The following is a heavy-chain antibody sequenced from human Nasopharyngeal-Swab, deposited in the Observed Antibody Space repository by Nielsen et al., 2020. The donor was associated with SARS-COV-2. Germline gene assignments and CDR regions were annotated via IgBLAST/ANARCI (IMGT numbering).Heavy chain of an antibody. D-gene: IGHD5-24*01. CDR2: IKYTGST. J-gene: IGHJ3*02. Sequence: SETLSLTCTVSGGSIGSSSFYWGWIRQPPGKGLEWIGEIKYTGSTNYNPSLKSRVSISVDTSKNQFSLRLSSVTAADTTIYYCARLKDLQGAFDIWGQGTLVTVS. CDR1: GGSIGSSSFY. CDR3: ARLKDLQGAFDI. V-gene: IGHV4-39*07.